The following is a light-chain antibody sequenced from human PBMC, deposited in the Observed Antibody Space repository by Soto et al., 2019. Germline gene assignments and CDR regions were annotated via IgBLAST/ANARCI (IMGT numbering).Light chain of an antibody. J-gene: IGKJ1*01. CDR3: QQFGSSPPWP. CDR2: GAS. Sequence: EIVLTQSPGTLSLSPGERATLSCRASQSVTSSYLAWYQQKPGQAPRLLIYGASSRATGIPDRFSGSGSGTDFTLTISRLEPEDFAVYYCQQFGSSPPWPFGQATKV. V-gene: IGKV3-20*01. CDR1: QSVTSSY.